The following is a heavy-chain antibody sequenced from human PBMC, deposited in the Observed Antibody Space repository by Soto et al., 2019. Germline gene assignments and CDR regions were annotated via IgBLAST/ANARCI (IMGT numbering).Heavy chain of an antibody. CDR2: IIPIFGTA. J-gene: IGHJ6*02. Sequence: ASVKVSCKASGGTFSSYAISWVRQAPGQGLEWMGGIIPIFGTANYAQKFQGRVTITADKSTSTAYMELSSLRSEDTAVYYCARAVYYDFRSYYYYYGMDVWGQGTTVTVSS. D-gene: IGHD3-3*01. CDR1: GGTFSSYA. CDR3: ARAVYYDFRSYYYYYGMDV. V-gene: IGHV1-69*06.